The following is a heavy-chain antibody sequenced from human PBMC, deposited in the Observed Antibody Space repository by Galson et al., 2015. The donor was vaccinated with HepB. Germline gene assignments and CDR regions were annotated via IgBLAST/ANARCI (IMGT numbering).Heavy chain of an antibody. V-gene: IGHV3-64*01. D-gene: IGHD2/OR15-2a*01. CDR1: RFTFNNYI. CDR3: ARCKSTWSEGYCYYGMDV. J-gene: IGHJ6*02. CDR2: ISSDGNST. Sequence: SLRLSCAASRFTFNNYIMHWVRQAPGKGIEYVSGISSDGNSTYYANSVKGRFTISRDTSTNTVFLQMGSLKIEDMAVYYCARCKSTWSEGYCYYGMDVWGQGTTVTVSS.